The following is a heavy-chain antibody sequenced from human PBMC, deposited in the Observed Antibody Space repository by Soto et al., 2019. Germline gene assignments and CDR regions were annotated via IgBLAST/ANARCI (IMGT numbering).Heavy chain of an antibody. V-gene: IGHV1-3*01. D-gene: IGHD2-2*01. J-gene: IGHJ4*02. CDR2: IHAGSGDT. Sequence: ASVKVSCKASGYTFTDYTIHWVRQAPGQRLEWMGWIHAGSGDTKYSQSLQGRVTLTRDTSATTVYMELSSLSSEDTAVYYCARGSTSDWPFDFWGQGTPVTVSS. CDR3: ARGSTSDWPFDF. CDR1: GYTFTDYT.